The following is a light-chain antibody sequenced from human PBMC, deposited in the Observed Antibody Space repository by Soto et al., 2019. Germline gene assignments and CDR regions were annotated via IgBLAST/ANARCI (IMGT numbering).Light chain of an antibody. J-gene: IGKJ1*01. CDR2: KAS. Sequence: DIQMTQSPSTLSGSVGDRVTITCQASRTISSWLAWYQQKPGKAPKLLIYKASTLKSGVPSRFSGSGSGTEFTLTISSLQPDDFATYYCQHYNSYSEAFGPGTKV. CDR3: QHYNSYSEA. V-gene: IGKV1-5*03. CDR1: RTISSW.